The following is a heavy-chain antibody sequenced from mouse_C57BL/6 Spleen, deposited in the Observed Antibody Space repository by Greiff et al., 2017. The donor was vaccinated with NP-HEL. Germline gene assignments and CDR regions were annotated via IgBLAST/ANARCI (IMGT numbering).Heavy chain of an antibody. Sequence: EVKLMESGGGLVQPGGSMKLSCAASGFTFSDAWMDWVRQSPEKGLEWVADIRNKANNHATYYAESVKGRFTISRDDSKSSVYLQMNSLRAEDTGIYYCTSLLLRAMDYWGQGTSVTVSS. CDR2: IRNKANNHAT. D-gene: IGHD1-1*01. V-gene: IGHV6-6*01. J-gene: IGHJ4*01. CDR1: GFTFSDAW. CDR3: TSLLLRAMDY.